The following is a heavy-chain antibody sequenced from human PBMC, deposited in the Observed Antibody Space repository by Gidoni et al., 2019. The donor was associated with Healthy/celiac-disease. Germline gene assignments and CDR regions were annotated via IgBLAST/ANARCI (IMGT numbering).Heavy chain of an antibody. CDR3: ARGDTDYYDSSGYYNDY. Sequence: EVQLVESGGGLVQPGGSLRLSCAASGFTFSSYSMNWVRQAPGKGLEWVSYISSSSSTIYYADSVKGRFTISRDNAKNSLYLQMNSLRAEDTAVYYCARGDTDYYDSSGYYNDYWGQGTLVTVSS. CDR1: GFTFSSYS. V-gene: IGHV3-48*01. D-gene: IGHD3-22*01. J-gene: IGHJ4*02. CDR2: ISSSSSTI.